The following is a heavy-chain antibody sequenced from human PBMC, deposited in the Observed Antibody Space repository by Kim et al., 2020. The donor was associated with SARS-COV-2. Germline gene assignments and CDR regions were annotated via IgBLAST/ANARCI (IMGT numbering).Heavy chain of an antibody. CDR3: ARDIRNIVVVPAAVPFDY. V-gene: IGHV3-30*07. J-gene: IGHJ4*02. Sequence: KGRFTISRDNSKNTLYLKMNSLRAEDTALYYCARDIRNIVVVPAAVPFDYWGQGTLVTVSS. D-gene: IGHD2-2*01.